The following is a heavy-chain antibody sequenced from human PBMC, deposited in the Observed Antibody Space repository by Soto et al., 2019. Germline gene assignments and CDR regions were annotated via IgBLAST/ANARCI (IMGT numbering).Heavy chain of an antibody. J-gene: IGHJ2*01. CDR3: ARAPKWRYWYFDL. V-gene: IGHV3-7*01. CDR2: IKQDGSEK. D-gene: IGHD5-12*01. CDR1: GFTFSSYW. Sequence: EVQLVESGGGLVQPGGSLRLSCAASGFTFSSYWMSWVRQAPGKGLEWVANIKQDGSEKYYVDSVKGPCTISRDNAKNSLYLQMNSLRAEDPAVYYCARAPKWRYWYFDLWGRGTLVTVSS.